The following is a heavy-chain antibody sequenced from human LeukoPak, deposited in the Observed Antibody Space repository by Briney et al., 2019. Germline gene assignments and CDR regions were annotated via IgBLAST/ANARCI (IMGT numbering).Heavy chain of an antibody. CDR3: ARHDTYYYDSSGFTPQVY. V-gene: IGHV5-51*01. CDR2: IYPGDSDT. J-gene: IGHJ4*02. CDR1: GYSFTSYW. D-gene: IGHD3-22*01. Sequence: GRSLRLSCKGSGYSFTSYWIGWVRQMPGKGLEWMGIIYPGDSDTSYIPSFQGQVTISADKSISTAYLQSSSLKASDAAMYYCARHDTYYYDSSGFTPQVYWGQGTLVTVSS.